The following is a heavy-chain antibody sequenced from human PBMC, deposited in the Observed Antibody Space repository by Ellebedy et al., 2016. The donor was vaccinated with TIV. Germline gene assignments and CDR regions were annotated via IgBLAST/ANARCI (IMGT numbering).Heavy chain of an antibody. Sequence: SVKVSXKASGGTFSSYAISWVRQAPGQGLEWMGGIIPIFGTANYAQKFQGRVTITADESTSTAYMELSSLRSEDTAVYYCASTVPHGYCSGGSCYYPWGQGTLVTVSS. J-gene: IGHJ5*02. D-gene: IGHD2-15*01. V-gene: IGHV1-69*13. CDR1: GGTFSSYA. CDR3: ASTVPHGYCSGGSCYYP. CDR2: IIPIFGTA.